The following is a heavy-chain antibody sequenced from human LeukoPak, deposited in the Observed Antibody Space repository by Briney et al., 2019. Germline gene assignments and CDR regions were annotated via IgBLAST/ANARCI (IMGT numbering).Heavy chain of an antibody. J-gene: IGHJ6*03. D-gene: IGHD2-2*01. CDR1: GGTFSSYG. Sequence: SVKVSCKASGGTFSSYGISWVRQAPGQGLEWMGGIIVIFGTANYAQKFQGRVTITADESTSTAYMELSSLRSEDTAVYYCARGPIIDIVIVPAADDYYYMDVWGKGTTVTVSS. CDR2: IIVIFGTA. CDR3: ARGPIIDIVIVPAADDYYYMDV. V-gene: IGHV1-69*01.